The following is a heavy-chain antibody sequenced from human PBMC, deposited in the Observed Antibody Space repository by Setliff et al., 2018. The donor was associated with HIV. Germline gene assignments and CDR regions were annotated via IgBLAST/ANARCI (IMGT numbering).Heavy chain of an antibody. D-gene: IGHD2-15*01. Sequence: SETLSLTCALYGGSFSDYYRSWIRQPPGMGLEWIGEVNRGRRTNYNSSLKSRVTISIDTSRNQFSLTVSSVTAADTAVYYCARGGLGVVGAMDYWSQGTLVTVSS. CDR1: GGSFSDYY. CDR2: VNRGRRT. V-gene: IGHV4-34*01. J-gene: IGHJ4*02. CDR3: ARGGLGVVGAMDY.